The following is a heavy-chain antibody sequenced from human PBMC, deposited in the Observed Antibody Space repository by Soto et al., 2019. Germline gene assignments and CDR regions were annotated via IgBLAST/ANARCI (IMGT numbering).Heavy chain of an antibody. V-gene: IGHV1-69*01. CDR1: GGTFSTYA. CDR3: AREGAAAAGRMDV. D-gene: IGHD6-13*01. CDR2: ITPVVGTA. J-gene: IGHJ6*02. Sequence: QVQLVQSGAEVEKPGSSVKVSCKASGGTFSTYAISWMRQAPGQGLEWMGGITPVVGTANYAQKFQGRVRITADESTSTAYLELSSLTPEDTAVYCCAREGAAAAGRMDVWGQGTTVTVSS.